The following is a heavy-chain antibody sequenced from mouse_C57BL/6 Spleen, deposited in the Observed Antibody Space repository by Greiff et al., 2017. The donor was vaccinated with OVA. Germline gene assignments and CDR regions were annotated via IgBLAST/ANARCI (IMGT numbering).Heavy chain of an antibody. J-gene: IGHJ2*01. D-gene: IGHD4-1*01. Sequence: QVQLQQPGAELVKPGASVKMSCKTSGYTFTSYWITWVKQRPGQGLEWIGDIYPGSGSTNYNEKFKGKATLTVDTSSSTAYMQLRSLTSEDSAVDYCARSGPGTRYFDYWGQGTTLTVSS. V-gene: IGHV1-55*01. CDR1: GYTFTSYW. CDR2: IYPGSGST. CDR3: ARSGPGTRYFDY.